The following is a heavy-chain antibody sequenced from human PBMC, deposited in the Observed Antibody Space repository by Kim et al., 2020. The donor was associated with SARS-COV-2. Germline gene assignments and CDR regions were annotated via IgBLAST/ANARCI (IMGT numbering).Heavy chain of an antibody. J-gene: IGHJ4*02. V-gene: IGHV3-48*03. Sequence: IYHADSVRGRFTSSRDNDKNSLFLQMNSLRAEDTAVYYCARGPNYSPFDYWGQGTLVTVSS. D-gene: IGHD4-4*01. CDR3: ARGPNYSPFDY. CDR2: I.